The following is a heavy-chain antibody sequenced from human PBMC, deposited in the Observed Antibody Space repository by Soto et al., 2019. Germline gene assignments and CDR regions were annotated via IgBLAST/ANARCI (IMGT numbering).Heavy chain of an antibody. CDR3: ALPYSSVSSSNGFDV. CDR2: IYPGDSDT. J-gene: IGHJ6*02. D-gene: IGHD2-21*01. V-gene: IGHV5-51*01. Sequence: GESLKISCKGSGYSFTSYWISWVRQMPGKGLEWMGIIYPGDSDTRYSPSFQGQVTISADKSISTAYLQWSSLKASDTALYYCALPYSSVSSSNGFDVGGRGTTVPVS. CDR1: GYSFTSYW.